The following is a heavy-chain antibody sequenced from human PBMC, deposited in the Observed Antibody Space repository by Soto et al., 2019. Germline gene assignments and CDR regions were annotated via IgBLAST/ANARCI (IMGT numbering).Heavy chain of an antibody. Sequence: TGGSLRLSCAASGFTFSSYAMSWVRQAPGKRLEWVSAISGSGGSTYYADSVKGRFTISRDNSKNTLYLQMNSLRAEDTAVYYCANGRYYYDSSGYFAYWGQGTLVTVSS. J-gene: IGHJ4*02. CDR3: ANGRYYYDSSGYFAY. CDR2: ISGSGGST. D-gene: IGHD3-22*01. CDR1: GFTFSSYA. V-gene: IGHV3-23*01.